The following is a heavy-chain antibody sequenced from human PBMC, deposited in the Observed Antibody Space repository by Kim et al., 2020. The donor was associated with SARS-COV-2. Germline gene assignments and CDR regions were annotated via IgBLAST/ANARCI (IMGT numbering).Heavy chain of an antibody. CDR3: AKDFYTGYDWWYYFEY. J-gene: IGHJ4*02. D-gene: IGHD3-3*01. Sequence: YVKGRSTITRDKSKKALYLQMKSLRAADTAVYYCAKDFYTGYDWWYYFEYWGQGTLVTVSS. V-gene: IGHV3-30*02.